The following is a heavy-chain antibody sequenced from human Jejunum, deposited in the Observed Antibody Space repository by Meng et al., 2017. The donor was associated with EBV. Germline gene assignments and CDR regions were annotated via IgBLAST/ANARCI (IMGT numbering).Heavy chain of an antibody. CDR3: VRGPPPDT. CDR1: GFTLSSYW. CDR2: INSDGSKT. J-gene: IGHJ5*02. Sequence: VQRVESGGGLVQPGDSLSLSWAASGFTLSSYWTHWVRRAPGKGLVWVSRINSDGSKTNYADSVKGRFTISRDIAKNTLYLQLNSLRAYDTAVYYCVRGPPPDTWGQGTLVTVSS. V-gene: IGHV3-74*01.